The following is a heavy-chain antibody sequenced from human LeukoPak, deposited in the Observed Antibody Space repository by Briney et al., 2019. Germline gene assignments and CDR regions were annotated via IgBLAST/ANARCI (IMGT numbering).Heavy chain of an antibody. D-gene: IGHD2-15*01. CDR1: GYTFTSYY. V-gene: IGHV1-46*01. CDR2: INPSGGST. CDR3: ARSSCSGGSCYYLAWFDP. Sequence: ASVKVSCEASGYTFTSYYMHWVRQAPGQGLEWMGIINPSGGSTSYAQKFQGRVTMTRDTSTSTVYMELSSLRSEDTAVYYCARSSCSGGSCYYLAWFDPWGQGTLVTVSS. J-gene: IGHJ5*02.